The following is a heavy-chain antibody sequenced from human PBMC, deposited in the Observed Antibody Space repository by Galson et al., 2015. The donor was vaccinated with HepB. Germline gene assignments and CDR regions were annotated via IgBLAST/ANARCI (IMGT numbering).Heavy chain of an antibody. V-gene: IGHV3-21*01. Sequence: SLRLSCAASGFTFSSYSMNWVRQAPGKGLEWVSSISSSSSYIYYADSVKGRFTISRDNAKNSLYLQMNSLRAEDTAVYYCARDGDYINEYFQHWGQGTLVTVSS. CDR3: ARDGDYINEYFQH. CDR1: GFTFSSYS. CDR2: ISSSSSYI. J-gene: IGHJ1*01. D-gene: IGHD4-11*01.